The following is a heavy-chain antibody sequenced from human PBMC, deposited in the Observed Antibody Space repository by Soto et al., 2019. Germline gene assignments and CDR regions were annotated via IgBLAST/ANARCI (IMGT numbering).Heavy chain of an antibody. V-gene: IGHV1-3*01. J-gene: IGHJ5*02. CDR1: GYTFTSYV. CDR2: INASNGNT. CDR3: ARDAADDFWSGYWFDP. Sequence: SVKVSCKASGYTFTSYVLHSVRQARGQRIERMGWINASNGNTKHSQKFHGRVTITSATSASTAYMELSSLRSEHTAVYSCARDAADDFWSGYWFDPWGQGTLVTVSS. D-gene: IGHD3-3*01.